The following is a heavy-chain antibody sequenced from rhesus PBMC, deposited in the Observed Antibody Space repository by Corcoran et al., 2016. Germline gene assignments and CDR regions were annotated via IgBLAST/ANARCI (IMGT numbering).Heavy chain of an antibody. CDR2: IYGSGGGT. V-gene: IGHV4-106*01. CDR1: GGSISDDYY. Sequence: QVQLQESGPGLVKPSETLSLTCAVSGGSISDDYYWSWIRQPPGKGLEWIGYIYGSGGGTNYNPSLKNRVTSSIDTSKNQFSLKLSSGTAADTAVYYWAREGAERHLGAEDFEFGGQGARVTVS. D-gene: IGHD6-25*01. J-gene: IGHJ1*01. CDR3: AREGAERHLGAEDFEF.